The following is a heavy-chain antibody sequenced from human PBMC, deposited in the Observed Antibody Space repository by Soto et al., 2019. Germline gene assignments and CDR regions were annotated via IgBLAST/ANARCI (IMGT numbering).Heavy chain of an antibody. Sequence: RLSCTSSGFTFSAFSMNWVRQAPGKGLEWVSYISSSSSTIYYADSVKGRFTISRDNAKNSLYLQMNSLRDEDTAVYYCAREGGRHCSPTRCYNAFDIWGQGTMVTVSS. CDR1: GFTFSAFS. CDR2: ISSSSSTI. CDR3: AREGGRHCSPTRCYNAFDI. V-gene: IGHV3-48*02. D-gene: IGHD2-2*02. J-gene: IGHJ3*02.